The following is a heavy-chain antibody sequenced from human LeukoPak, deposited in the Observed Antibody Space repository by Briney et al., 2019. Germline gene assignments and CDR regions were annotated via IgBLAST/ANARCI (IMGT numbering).Heavy chain of an antibody. D-gene: IGHD2-15*01. J-gene: IGHJ3*01. CDR2: MYSGGST. CDR3: ARDRYCSGGSCYGDAFDL. CDR1: GFXVRSNY. V-gene: IGHV3-53*01. Sequence: GSLRLSCAASGFXVRSNYMSWVRQSPRKGLEWVSIMYSGGSTDYADSVKGRFIISRDHSKNTLYLQMNSLRAEDTAVYYCARDRYCSGGSCYGDAFDLWGQGTMVTVSS.